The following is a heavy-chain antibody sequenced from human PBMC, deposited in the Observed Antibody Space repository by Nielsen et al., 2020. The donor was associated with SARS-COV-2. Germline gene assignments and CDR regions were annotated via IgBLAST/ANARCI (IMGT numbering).Heavy chain of an antibody. CDR2: INPSGGST. CDR3: ARDQTYYDILTGSSPPPDAFDI. V-gene: IGHV1-46*01. Sequence: GESLKISCAASGYTFTSYYMHWVRQAPGQGLEWMGIINPSGGSTSYAQKFQGRVTMTRDTSTSTVYMELSSLRSEDTAVYYCARDQTYYDILTGSSPPPDAFDIWGQGTMVTVSS. J-gene: IGHJ3*02. D-gene: IGHD3-9*01. CDR1: GYTFTSYY.